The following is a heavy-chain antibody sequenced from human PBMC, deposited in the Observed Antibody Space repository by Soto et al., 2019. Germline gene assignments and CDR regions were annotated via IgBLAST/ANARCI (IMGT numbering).Heavy chain of an antibody. CDR1: GYSFTSYW. Sequence: EVQLVQSGAEVKKPGECLKISCKGSGYSFTSYWIGWVRQMPGKGLEWMGIIYPGDSDTRYSPSFQGQVTISADKSISTAYLQWSSLKASDTAMYYCARSRFVEYSSSYDFVYWGQGTLVTVSS. V-gene: IGHV5-51*01. J-gene: IGHJ4*02. CDR2: IYPGDSDT. D-gene: IGHD6-6*01. CDR3: ARSRFVEYSSSYDFVY.